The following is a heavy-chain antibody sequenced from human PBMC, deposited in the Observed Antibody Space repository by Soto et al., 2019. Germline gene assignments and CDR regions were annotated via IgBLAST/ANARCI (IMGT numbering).Heavy chain of an antibody. CDR2: VDPNGGGS. CDR1: GYSFTDYK. D-gene: IGHD4-17*01. V-gene: IGHV1-2*04. J-gene: IGHJ4*02. Sequence: GASGKVSCKTSGYSFTDYKLLWVRQAPGQGLEWMGWVDPNGGGSNSAQKFQGSVTMTWDTSITTAYLDLTRLTTNDTATYFCATWVDYGDFEGFDFWGQGTLVTVSS. CDR3: ATWVDYGDFEGFDF.